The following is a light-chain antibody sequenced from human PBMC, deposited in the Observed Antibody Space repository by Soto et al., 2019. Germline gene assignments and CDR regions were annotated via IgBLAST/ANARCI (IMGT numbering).Light chain of an antibody. V-gene: IGKV3-11*01. CDR2: DAS. CDR3: QQRSNWPPLIS. CDR1: QSVRSTS. Sequence: DIVLTQSPGTLSLSPGERATLSCRASQSVRSTSLAWYQQKPGQAPRLLIYDASNRATGIPARFSGSGSGTDFTLTISSLEPEDFAVYYCQQRSNWPPLISFGQGTRLEIK. J-gene: IGKJ5*01.